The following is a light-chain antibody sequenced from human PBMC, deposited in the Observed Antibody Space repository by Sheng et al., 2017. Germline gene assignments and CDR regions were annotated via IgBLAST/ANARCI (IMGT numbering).Light chain of an antibody. CDR2: AAC. J-gene: IGKJ1*01. Sequence: DIQMTQSPSFLSASVGDRVTITCRASQSISSYLNWYQQKPGKAPKLLIYAACSLQSGVPSRFSGSGSGTDFTLTISSLQTEDFATYNCQCGYSSPWTFGQGTKVEIK. CDR3: QCGYSSPWT. CDR1: QSISSY. V-gene: IGKV1-39*02.